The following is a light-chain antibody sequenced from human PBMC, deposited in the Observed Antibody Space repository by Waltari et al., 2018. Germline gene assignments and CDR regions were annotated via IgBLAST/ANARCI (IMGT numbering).Light chain of an antibody. CDR1: QIISKW. CDR2: KAS. Sequence: DIQMTQSPSTLSASVGDRVTFSCRASQIISKWLAWYQQKPGKAPKLLIYKASTLESGVPSRFSGSGSGTEFTLTISSLQPEDFATYYCQQYNSYSLLSFGGGTKVEIK. CDR3: QQYNSYSLLS. V-gene: IGKV1-5*03. J-gene: IGKJ4*01.